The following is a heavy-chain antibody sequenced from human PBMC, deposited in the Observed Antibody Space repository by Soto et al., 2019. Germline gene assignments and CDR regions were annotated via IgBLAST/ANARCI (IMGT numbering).Heavy chain of an antibody. D-gene: IGHD3-3*01. CDR1: GGSISSGGYY. V-gene: IGHV4-61*08. CDR2: IYYSGST. J-gene: IGHJ6*02. Sequence: PSETLSLTCTVSGGSISSGGYYWSWIRQHPGKGLEWIGYIYYSGSTNYNPSLKSRVTISVDTSKNQFSLKLSSVTAADTAVYYCARGYYDFWSGYRDVWGQGTTVTVSS. CDR3: ARGYYDFWSGYRDV.